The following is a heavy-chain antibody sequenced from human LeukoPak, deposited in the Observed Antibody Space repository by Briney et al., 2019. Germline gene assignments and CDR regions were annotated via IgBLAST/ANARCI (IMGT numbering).Heavy chain of an antibody. Sequence: GGSLRLSCAASGFTFSSYAMHWVRQAPGKGLEWVAVISYDGSNKYYADSVKGRFTISRDNSKNTLYLQMNSLRAEDTAVYYCARDGGYAIAAAGHFDYWGQGTLVTVSS. D-gene: IGHD6-13*01. CDR3: ARDGGYAIAAAGHFDY. V-gene: IGHV3-30*04. CDR2: ISYDGSNK. CDR1: GFTFSSYA. J-gene: IGHJ4*02.